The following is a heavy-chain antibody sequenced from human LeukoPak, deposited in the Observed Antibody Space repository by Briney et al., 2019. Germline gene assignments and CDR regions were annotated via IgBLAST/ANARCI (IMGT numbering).Heavy chain of an antibody. CDR2: IRYDGSNK. J-gene: IGHJ4*02. CDR3: AKQESRLGDLSR. Sequence: GGSLRLSCAASGFTFSSYGMHWVRQAPGKGLEWVAFIRYDGSNKYYADSVKGRFTISRDNSKNTLYLQMNSLRAEDTAVYYCAKQESRLGDLSRWGQGTLVTVSS. V-gene: IGHV3-30*02. CDR1: GFTFSSYG. D-gene: IGHD3-16*02.